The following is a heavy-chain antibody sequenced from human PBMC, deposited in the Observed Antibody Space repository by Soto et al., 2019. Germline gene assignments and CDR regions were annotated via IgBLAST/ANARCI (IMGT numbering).Heavy chain of an antibody. J-gene: IGHJ6*02. CDR1: GFTFSDYY. CDR2: IRSSGRTI. CDR3: AGVGPPSDV. V-gene: IGHV3-11*01. Sequence: QVQLVESGGGLVKPGGSLRLSCAASGFTFSDYYMSWIRQAPGKGLEWVSHIRSSGRTIYYADSVKGRFTISRDNAKNSVQLQINSLRGEDTAAYCCAGVGPPSDVWGQGTTVAVSS.